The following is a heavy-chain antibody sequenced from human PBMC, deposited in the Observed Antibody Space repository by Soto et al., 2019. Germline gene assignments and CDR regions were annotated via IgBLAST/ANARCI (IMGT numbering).Heavy chain of an antibody. D-gene: IGHD2-8*01. V-gene: IGHV3-23*01. CDR1: GFTFSSYV. J-gene: IGHJ5*02. CDR3: AKEYCTNGVCYTPGINWFDP. Sequence: EVQLLESGGGLVQPGGSLRLSCAASGFTFSSYVMSWVRQAPGKGLEWVSAISGSGGSTYYADSVKGRFTISRDNSKNTLYLQMNSLRAEDTAVYYCAKEYCTNGVCYTPGINWFDPWGQGTLVTVSS. CDR2: ISGSGGST.